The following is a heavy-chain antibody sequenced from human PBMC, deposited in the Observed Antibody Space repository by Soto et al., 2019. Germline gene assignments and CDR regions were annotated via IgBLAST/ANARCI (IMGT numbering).Heavy chain of an antibody. J-gene: IGHJ4*02. V-gene: IGHV3-21*01. CDR3: AREDSIIIPAVADF. CDR2: VSKSDYT. D-gene: IGHD6-19*01. CDR1: GFTFTNYG. Sequence: EVQLLESGGGLVRPGGSLTLSCAVSGFTFTNYGINWVRQAPGKGLEWVSSVSKSDYTYYSDSVKGRFTICRDNAKNSVSLQMNNLTAEDTAVYYCAREDSIIIPAVADFWGQGTLVTVSS.